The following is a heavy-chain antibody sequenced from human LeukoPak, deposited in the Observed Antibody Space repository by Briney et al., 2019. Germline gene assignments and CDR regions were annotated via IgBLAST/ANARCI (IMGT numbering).Heavy chain of an antibody. Sequence: GASVKVSCKASGYTFTGYYMHWVRQAPGQGLEWMGWISAYNGHTKYVQKVQGRVTMTRDTSTSTAYMELRSLRSDDTAVYYCARDGHRRYHYDSSGREDAFDIWGQGTMVTVSS. V-gene: IGHV1-18*04. CDR2: ISAYNGHT. CDR3: ARDGHRRYHYDSSGREDAFDI. CDR1: GYTFTGYY. D-gene: IGHD3-22*01. J-gene: IGHJ3*02.